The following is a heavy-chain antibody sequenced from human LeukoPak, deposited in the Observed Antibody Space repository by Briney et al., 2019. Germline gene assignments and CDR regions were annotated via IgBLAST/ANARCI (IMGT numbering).Heavy chain of an antibody. J-gene: IGHJ4*02. CDR1: GGSISSGGYS. CDR2: IYYSGST. V-gene: IGHV4-30-4*07. CDR3: ARLSTVTTSFDY. D-gene: IGHD4-17*01. Sequence: SQTLSLTCAVSGGSISSGGYSWSWIRQPPGKGLEWIGYIYYSGSTYYNPSLKSRATISVDTSKNQFSLKLSSVTAADTAVYYCARLSTVTTSFDYWGQGTLVTVSS.